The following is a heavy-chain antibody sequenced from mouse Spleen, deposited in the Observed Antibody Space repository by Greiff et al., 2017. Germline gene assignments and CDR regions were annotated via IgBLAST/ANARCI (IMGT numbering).Heavy chain of an antibody. D-gene: IGHD3-3*01. CDR3: ARDRGGTGYWYFDV. Sequence: EVKVVESEGGLVQPGSSMKLSCTASGFTFSDYYMAWVRQVPEKGLEWVANINYDGSSTYYLDSLKSRFIISRDNAKNILYLQMSSLKSEDTATYYCARDRGGTGYWYFDVWGTGTTVTVSS. CDR1: GFTFSDYY. CDR2: INYDGSST. J-gene: IGHJ1*03. V-gene: IGHV5-16*01.